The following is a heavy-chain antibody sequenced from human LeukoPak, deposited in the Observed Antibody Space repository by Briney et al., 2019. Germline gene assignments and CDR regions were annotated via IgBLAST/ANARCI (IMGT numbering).Heavy chain of an antibody. CDR2: IIPIFGTA. J-gene: IGHJ6*02. Sequence: SVKVSCKASGGTFSSYAISWVRQAPGQGLEWMGGIIPIFGTANYAQKFQGRVTITTDESTSTAYMELSSLRSEDTAVYYCARDRAAAGTIYDYYYYGMDVWGQGTTVTVSS. V-gene: IGHV1-69*05. D-gene: IGHD6-13*01. CDR3: ARDRAAAGTIYDYYYYGMDV. CDR1: GGTFSSYA.